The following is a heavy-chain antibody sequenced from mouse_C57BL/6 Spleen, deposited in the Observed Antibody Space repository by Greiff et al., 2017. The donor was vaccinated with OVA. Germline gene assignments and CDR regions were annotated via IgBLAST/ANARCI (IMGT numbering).Heavy chain of an antibody. Sequence: LVESGASVKISCKASGYAFSSYWMNWVKQRPGKGLVWIGQIYPGDGDTNYNGKFKGKATLTADKSSSTAYMQLSSLTSEDSAVYFCARFANWEYYFDYWGQGTTLTVSS. V-gene: IGHV1-80*01. J-gene: IGHJ2*01. CDR3: ARFANWEYYFDY. CDR2: IYPGDGDT. CDR1: GYAFSSYW. D-gene: IGHD4-1*01.